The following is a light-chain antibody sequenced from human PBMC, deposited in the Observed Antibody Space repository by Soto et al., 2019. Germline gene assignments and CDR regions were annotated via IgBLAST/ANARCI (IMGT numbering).Light chain of an antibody. Sequence: DIQMTQFPPTLSASIGDRFTITCRASQTISSSLAWYQQKPGKAPKLLIYKASTLETGVPSRFSGSGSGTEFTLTISSLQPDDFATYYCQQYDSYSPYTFGQGTRLEIK. CDR2: KAS. V-gene: IGKV1-5*03. CDR3: QQYDSYSPYT. J-gene: IGKJ2*01. CDR1: QTISSS.